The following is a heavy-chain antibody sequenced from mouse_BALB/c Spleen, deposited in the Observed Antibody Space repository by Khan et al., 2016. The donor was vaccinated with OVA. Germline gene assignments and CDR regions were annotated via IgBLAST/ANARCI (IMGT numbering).Heavy chain of an antibody. CDR1: GFTFSDYY. D-gene: IGHD1-2*01. J-gene: IGHJ3*01. Sequence: EVELVESGGGLVKPGGSLKLSCAASGFTFSDYYMYWVRQTPEKRLEWVATVSDGGNDTSYPDSVKGRFTISRDNAKNTLSLQMNSLQSEDTAMYYCTRGGDGARFAYWGQGTLVTVSA. CDR2: VSDGGNDT. CDR3: TRGGDGARFAY. V-gene: IGHV5-4*02.